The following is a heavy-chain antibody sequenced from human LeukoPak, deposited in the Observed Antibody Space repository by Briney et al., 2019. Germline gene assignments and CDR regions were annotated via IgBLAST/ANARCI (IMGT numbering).Heavy chain of an antibody. CDR3: AGIPLVVAATR. CDR1: GFTFSSYS. D-gene: IGHD2-15*01. V-gene: IGHV3-21*01. CDR2: ISSSSSYI. Sequence: GGSLRLSCAASGFTFSSYSMNWVRQAPGKGLEWVSSISSSSSYIYYADSVKGRFTISRDNAKNSLYLQMNSPRAEDTAVYYCAGIPLVVAATRWGQGTLVTVSS. J-gene: IGHJ4*02.